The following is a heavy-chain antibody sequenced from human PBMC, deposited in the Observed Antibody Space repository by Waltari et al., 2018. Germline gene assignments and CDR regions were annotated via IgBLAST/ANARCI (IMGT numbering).Heavy chain of an antibody. CDR3: ARGRYYDSSGYFILDY. CDR2: IYYSGST. V-gene: IGHV4-59*01. Sequence: QVQLQESGPGLVKPSETLSLTCTVSGGSISSYYWSWIRQPPGKGLECIGYIYYSGSTNYNPSLKSRVTISVDTSKNQFSLKLSSVTAADTAVYYCARGRYYDSSGYFILDYWGQGTLVTVSS. J-gene: IGHJ4*02. D-gene: IGHD3-22*01. CDR1: GGSISSYY.